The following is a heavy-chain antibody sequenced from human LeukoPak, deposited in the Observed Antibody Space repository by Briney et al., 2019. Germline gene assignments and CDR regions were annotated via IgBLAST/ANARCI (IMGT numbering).Heavy chain of an antibody. CDR1: GFTFSSYG. D-gene: IGHD6-13*01. CDR2: ISYDGSNK. J-gene: IGHJ3*02. CDR3: AIVAAADVFDI. Sequence: PGRSLRLSCAASGFTFSSYGMHWVRQAPGKGLELVAVISYDGSNKYYADSVKGRFTISRDNSKSTLYLQLNSLRAEDTAVYYCAIVAAADVFDIWGQGTMVTVSS. V-gene: IGHV3-30*03.